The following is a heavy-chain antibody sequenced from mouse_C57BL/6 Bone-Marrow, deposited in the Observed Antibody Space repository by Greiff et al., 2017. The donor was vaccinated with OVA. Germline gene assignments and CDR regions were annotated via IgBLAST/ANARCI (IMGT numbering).Heavy chain of an antibody. CDR3: ALANWVYYFDY. D-gene: IGHD4-1*01. V-gene: IGHV1-81*01. Sequence: VQLQQSGAELARPGASVKLSCKASGYTFTSYGISWVKQRTGQGLEWIGEIYPRSGNTYYNEKFKGKATLTADKASSTAYMELRSLTSEDSAVYFCALANWVYYFDYWGQGTTLTVSS. CDR1: GYTFTSYG. J-gene: IGHJ2*01. CDR2: IYPRSGNT.